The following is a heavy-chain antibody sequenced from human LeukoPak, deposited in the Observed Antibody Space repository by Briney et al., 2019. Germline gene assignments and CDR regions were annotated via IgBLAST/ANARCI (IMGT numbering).Heavy chain of an antibody. D-gene: IGHD2-2*01. CDR1: GGTFSSYA. CDR2: IIPIFGTA. J-gene: IGHJ4*02. Sequence: ASVKVSCKASGGTFSSYAISWVRQAPGQGLEWMGGIIPIFGTANYAQKFQGRVTITTDESTSTAYMELSSLRSEDTAVYCCASRDIVVVPADLRFDYWGQGTLVTVSS. CDR3: ASRDIVVVPADLRFDY. V-gene: IGHV1-69*05.